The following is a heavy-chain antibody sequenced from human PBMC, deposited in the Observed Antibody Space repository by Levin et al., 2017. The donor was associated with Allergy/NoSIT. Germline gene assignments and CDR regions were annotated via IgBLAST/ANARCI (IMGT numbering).Heavy chain of an antibody. D-gene: IGHD3-10*01. V-gene: IGHV7-4-1*02. Sequence: ASVKVSCKASGYTFTSYAINWLRQAPGQGPEWMGWINTNNGNPRYAQGFTGRFAFSLDTSVSTANLQISSLKAEDTAVYYCASDITVRGSKAMDVWGQGTTVTVSS. CDR3: ASDITVRGSKAMDV. J-gene: IGHJ6*02. CDR1: GYTFTSYA. CDR2: INTNNGNP.